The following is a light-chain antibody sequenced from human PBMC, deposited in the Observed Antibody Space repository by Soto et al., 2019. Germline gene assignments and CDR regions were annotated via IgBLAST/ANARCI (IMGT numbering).Light chain of an antibody. J-gene: IGKJ2*01. V-gene: IGKV4-1*01. CDR1: QSVLYSSNNKNY. CDR2: WAS. CDR3: QQYYNTPKT. Sequence: DIVMTQSPDSLAVSLGERATINCKSSQSVLYSSNNKNYLAWYQQKPGQPPKLLIYWASTRESGVPDRFSGSGSGTDFTLTITSLQAEDVAVYYCQQYYNTPKTVGQGTKLEIK.